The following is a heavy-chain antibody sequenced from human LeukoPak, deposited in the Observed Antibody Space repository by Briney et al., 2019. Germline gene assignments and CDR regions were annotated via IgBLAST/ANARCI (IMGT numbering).Heavy chain of an antibody. J-gene: IGHJ5*02. CDR1: GFTSTSYW. Sequence: PGGSLRLSCAASGFTSTSYWMTWVRRAPGKGLHWVANINHDGTDKNYADSVKGRFTISRDNAKRSVFLQMNSLRAEDTGLYYCAREDWGPRFDPRGQGTLVTVSS. CDR3: AREDWGPRFDP. D-gene: IGHD7-27*01. V-gene: IGHV3-7*05. CDR2: INHDGTDK.